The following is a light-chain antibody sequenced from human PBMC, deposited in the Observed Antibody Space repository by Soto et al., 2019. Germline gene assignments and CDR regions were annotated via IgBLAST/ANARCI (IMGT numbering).Light chain of an antibody. Sequence: QSVLTQPASVSGSPGQSITIPCTGTSSDFGGYNYVSWYQQHPGKAPKLMIYDVSNRPSGVSNRFSGSKSGNTASLTISGLQAEDEADYYCSSYTSSSTLWVFGGGTKVTVL. V-gene: IGLV2-14*01. CDR1: SSDFGGYNY. CDR2: DVS. J-gene: IGLJ3*02. CDR3: SSYTSSSTLWV.